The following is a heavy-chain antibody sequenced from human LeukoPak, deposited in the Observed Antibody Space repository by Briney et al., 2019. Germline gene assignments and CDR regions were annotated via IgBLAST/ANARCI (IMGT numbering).Heavy chain of an antibody. CDR3: ARDKIAVPGPDFDY. V-gene: IGHV4-39*02. Sequence: SETLSLTCTVSGGSISSSAYYWAWIRQPPGKGLEWIGSIDYTGSTYYNPSLKSRVTISADTSKNQFSLKVNPVTAADAAVFYCARDKIAVPGPDFDYWGQGTLVTVSS. CDR2: IDYTGST. D-gene: IGHD6-19*01. CDR1: GGSISSSAYY. J-gene: IGHJ4*02.